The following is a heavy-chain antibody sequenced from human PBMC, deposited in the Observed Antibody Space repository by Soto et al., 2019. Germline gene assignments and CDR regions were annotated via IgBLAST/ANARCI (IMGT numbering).Heavy chain of an antibody. J-gene: IGHJ6*02. Sequence: QAHLEQSGAELKRPGASVKVSCTASGYTFSDFDINWLRQASGQGPEWMGWMNAKSGDTFFAQRFQDKFNMTWDTSLSTAYMGVGSLTSDHTAIYYCARGNPFNYAGFDVWGQGTTVAVSS. D-gene: IGHD3-16*01. CDR1: GYTFSDFD. V-gene: IGHV1-8*01. CDR3: ARGNPFNYAGFDV. CDR2: MNAKSGDT.